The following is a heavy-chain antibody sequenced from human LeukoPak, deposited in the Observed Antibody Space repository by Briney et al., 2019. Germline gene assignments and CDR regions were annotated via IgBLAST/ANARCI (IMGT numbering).Heavy chain of an antibody. V-gene: IGHV3-23*01. CDR2: ISGSGAST. D-gene: IGHD2-2*01. Sequence: PGGSLRLSCAASGFTFSSYAMSWVRQAPGKGLEWVSAISGSGASTYYADSVKGRFTISRDNSKNTLYLQMNSLRAEDTAVYYCAKDPGQYQLLSLWFDPWGQGTLVTVSS. J-gene: IGHJ5*02. CDR1: GFTFSSYA. CDR3: AKDPGQYQLLSLWFDP.